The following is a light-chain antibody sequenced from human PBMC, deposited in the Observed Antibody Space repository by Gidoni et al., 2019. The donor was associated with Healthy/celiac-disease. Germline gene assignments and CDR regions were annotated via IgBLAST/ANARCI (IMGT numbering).Light chain of an antibody. J-gene: IGKJ1*01. V-gene: IGKV1-5*01. CDR3: QQYNSYST. CDR1: QSISSW. CDR2: DAS. Sequence: DIQITQYPSTLPASVGDRVTITCRASQSISSWLAWYQQKPGKAPKLLIYDASSLESGVPSRFSGSGSGTEFTPTISSLQPDDFATYYCQQYNSYSTFXXXTKVEIK.